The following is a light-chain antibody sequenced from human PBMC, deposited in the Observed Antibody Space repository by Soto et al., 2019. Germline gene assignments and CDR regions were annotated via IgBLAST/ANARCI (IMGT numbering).Light chain of an antibody. CDR3: AAWDDCLNGRYV. CDR1: TSNIGSNT. J-gene: IGLJ1*01. Sequence: QSVLTQPPSASGTPGQRVTISCSGSTSNIGSNTVDWYQQLPGTAPKLLFYSNNQRPSGVPGRFSGSKSGTSASLAISGLQSEDEADYYCAAWDDCLNGRYVFGTGTKVTVL. CDR2: SNN. V-gene: IGLV1-44*01.